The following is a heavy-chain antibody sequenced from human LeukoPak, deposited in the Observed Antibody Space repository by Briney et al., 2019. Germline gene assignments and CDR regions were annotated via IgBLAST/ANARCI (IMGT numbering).Heavy chain of an antibody. CDR3: ARGLVGAHTDYYYYGMDV. D-gene: IGHD1-26*01. J-gene: IGHJ6*02. Sequence: GGSLRLSCAASGFNFNDYYMTWIRQAPGKGLEWVSVIYSGGSTYYADSVKGRFTISRDNSKNTLYLQMNSLRAEDTAVYYCARGLVGAHTDYYYYGMDVWGQGTTVTVSS. CDR2: IYSGGST. V-gene: IGHV3-53*01. CDR1: GFNFNDYY.